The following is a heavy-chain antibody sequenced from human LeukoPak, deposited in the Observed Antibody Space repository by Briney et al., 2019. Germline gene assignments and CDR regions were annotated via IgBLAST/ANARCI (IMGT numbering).Heavy chain of an antibody. J-gene: IGHJ5*02. CDR2: ISGSDGST. D-gene: IGHD3-3*01. CDR3: AKDGYDFWSAYQIDL. CDR1: GYTFSNYA. Sequence: GGSLRLSCAASGYTFSNYAMTWVRQAPGQGLEWVSAISGSDGSTYYSASVTGRFSISRNNAKKTLFLQMTSLKTDDTAVDYCAKDGYDFWSAYQIDLWGQGTLVTVSS. V-gene: IGHV3-23*01.